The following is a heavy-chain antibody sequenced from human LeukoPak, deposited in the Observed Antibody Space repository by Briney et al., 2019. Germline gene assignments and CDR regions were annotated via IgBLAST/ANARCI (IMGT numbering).Heavy chain of an antibody. CDR3: TREWTAVTKNYFDY. CDR1: LFTFSSYS. V-gene: IGHV3-48*04. D-gene: IGHD4-17*01. CDR2: ISSSSRTI. J-gene: IGHJ4*02. Sequence: VGALRLSSAPSLFTFSSYSMKSVRPAPGKGLEWVSYISSSSRTIYYADSVKGRFTISRDNAKNSLYLQMNSLRAEDTAVYYCTREWTAVTKNYFDYWGQGTLVTVSS.